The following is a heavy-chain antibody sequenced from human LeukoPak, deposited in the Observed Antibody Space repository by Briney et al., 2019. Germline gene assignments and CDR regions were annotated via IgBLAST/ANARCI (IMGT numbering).Heavy chain of an antibody. CDR1: GGSISSGSYY. V-gene: IGHV4-61*02. CDR2: IYTSGST. CDR3: AREVVVAATYDY. Sequence: KASETLSLTCTVSGGSISSGSYYWSWIRQPAGKGLEWIGRIYTSGSTNYDPSLKSRVTISVDTSKNQFSLKLSSVTAADTAVYYCAREVVVAATYDYWGQGTLVTVSS. J-gene: IGHJ4*02. D-gene: IGHD2-15*01.